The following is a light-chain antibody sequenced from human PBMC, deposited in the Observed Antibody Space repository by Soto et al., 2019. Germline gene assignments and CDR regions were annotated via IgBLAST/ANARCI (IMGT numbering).Light chain of an antibody. Sequence: DIQMTQSPSTLSASVGDRVTITCRASQSISIWLAWYQQKPGKAPKLLIYKASSLESGVPSRFSGSGSGTEFTLPISSLQPDDFATYYCQQYNSYWTFGQGTKVEI. CDR3: QQYNSYWT. CDR1: QSISIW. CDR2: KAS. V-gene: IGKV1-5*03. J-gene: IGKJ1*01.